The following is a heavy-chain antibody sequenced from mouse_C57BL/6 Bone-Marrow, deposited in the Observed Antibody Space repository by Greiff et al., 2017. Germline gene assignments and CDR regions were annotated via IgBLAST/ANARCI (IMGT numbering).Heavy chain of an antibody. Sequence: QVQLQQSGPGLVQPSQSLSITCTVSGFSLTSYGVHWVRQSPGKGLEWLGVIWRGGSTDYNAAFMSRLSITQDNSKSQVFFKMNSLQADDTAIYYCAKNMITTGPPYYYAMDYWGQGTSVTVSS. J-gene: IGHJ4*01. CDR3: AKNMITTGPPYYYAMDY. V-gene: IGHV2-5*01. CDR1: GFSLTSYG. CDR2: IWRGGST. D-gene: IGHD2-4*01.